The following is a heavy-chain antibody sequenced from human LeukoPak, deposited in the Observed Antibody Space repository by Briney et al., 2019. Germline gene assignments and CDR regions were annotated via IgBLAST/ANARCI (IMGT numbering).Heavy chain of an antibody. CDR1: GGSISSYY. CDR2: IYTSGST. CDR3: ARTSIAARLGYYYMDV. V-gene: IGHV4-4*07. Sequence: SETLSLTCTVSGGSISSYYWSWIRQPAGKGLEWIGRIYTSGSTNYNPSLKSRVTISVDTSKNQFSLKLSSVTAADTAVYYCARTSIAARLGYYYMDVWGKGTTVTVSS. D-gene: IGHD6-6*01. J-gene: IGHJ6*03.